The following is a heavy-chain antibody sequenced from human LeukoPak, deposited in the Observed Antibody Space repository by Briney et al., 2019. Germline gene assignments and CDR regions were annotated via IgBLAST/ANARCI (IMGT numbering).Heavy chain of an antibody. J-gene: IGHJ4*02. CDR1: GYTFTSYA. Sequence: GASVKVSCKASGYTFTSYAMHWVRQAPGQRLEWMGWISAGNGNTKYSQKFQGRVTITRDTSASTAYMELSSLRSEDTAVYYCARDGYYVWGSYRLYYFDYWGQGTLVTVSS. D-gene: IGHD3-16*02. CDR3: ARDGYYVWGSYRLYYFDY. V-gene: IGHV1-3*01. CDR2: ISAGNGNT.